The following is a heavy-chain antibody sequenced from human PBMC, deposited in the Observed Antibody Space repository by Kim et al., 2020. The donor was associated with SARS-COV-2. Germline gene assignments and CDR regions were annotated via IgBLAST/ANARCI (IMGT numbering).Heavy chain of an antibody. V-gene: IGHV1-69*04. J-gene: IGHJ3*02. CDR1: GGTFSSYA. D-gene: IGHD3-10*01. Sequence: SVKVSCKASGGTFSSYAISWVRQAPGQGLEWMGRIIPILGIANYAQKFQGRVTITADKSTSTAYMELSSLRSEDTAVYYCASLGSVTMVRGAPPHAFDIWGQGTMVTVSS. CDR3: ASLGSVTMVRGAPPHAFDI. CDR2: IIPILGIA.